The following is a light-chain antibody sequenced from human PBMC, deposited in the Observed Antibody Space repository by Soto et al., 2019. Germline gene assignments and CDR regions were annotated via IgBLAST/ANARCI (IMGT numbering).Light chain of an antibody. CDR1: QSVIRF. CDR3: QQYGSSPTWT. CDR2: AAS. V-gene: IGKV3-20*01. J-gene: IGKJ1*01. Sequence: EIVLTQSPGTLSLSPWERATLSCRASQSVIRFLAWYQQKPGQAPRLLIYAASARATGIPDRFSGSGSGTDFTLTISRLEPEDSAVYYCQQYGSSPTWTFGQGTKVDIK.